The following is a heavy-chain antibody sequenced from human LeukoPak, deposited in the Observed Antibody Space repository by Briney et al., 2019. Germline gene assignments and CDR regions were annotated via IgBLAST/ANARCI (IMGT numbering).Heavy chain of an antibody. CDR3: ARYSYGWFYFDY. Sequence: PSETLSLTCTVSGGSISTYFWSWIRQPPGKGLEWIGYIYNTGSTNYNPSLKSRVTISVDTSKNQFSLELSSVTAADTAVYFCARYSYGWFYFDYWGQGTLVTVSS. V-gene: IGHV4-59*01. D-gene: IGHD5-18*01. CDR1: GGSISTYF. J-gene: IGHJ4*02. CDR2: IYNTGST.